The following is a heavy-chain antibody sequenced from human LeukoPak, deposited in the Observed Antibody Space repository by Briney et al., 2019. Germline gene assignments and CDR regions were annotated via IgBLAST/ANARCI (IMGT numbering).Heavy chain of an antibody. D-gene: IGHD3-10*01. CDR3: ARGPGGSGSYLPYYFDY. V-gene: IGHV4-30-2*01. Sequence: KSSETLSLTCAVSGGSICSGGYSWSWIRQPPGKGLEWIGYIYHSGSTYYDPSLKSRVTISVDRSKNQFSLKLSSVTAADTAVYYCARGPGGSGSYLPYYFDYWGQGTLVTVSS. CDR1: GGSICSGGYS. J-gene: IGHJ4*02. CDR2: IYHSGST.